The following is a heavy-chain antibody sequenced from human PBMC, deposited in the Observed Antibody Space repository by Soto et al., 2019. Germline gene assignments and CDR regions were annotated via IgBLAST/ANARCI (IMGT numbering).Heavy chain of an antibody. D-gene: IGHD4-17*01. J-gene: IGHJ6*02. Sequence: SETLSLTCAVSGGSISSSNWWSWVRQPPGKGLEWIGEIYHSGSTNYNPSLKSRVTISVDKSKNQFSLKLSSVTAADTAVYYCAADTVTLYYYYYGMDVWGQGTTVS. CDR2: IYHSGST. CDR1: GGSISSSNW. CDR3: AADTVTLYYYYYGMDV. V-gene: IGHV4-4*02.